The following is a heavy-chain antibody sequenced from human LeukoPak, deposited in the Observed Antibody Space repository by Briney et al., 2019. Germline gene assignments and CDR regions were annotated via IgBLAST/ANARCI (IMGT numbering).Heavy chain of an antibody. CDR3: ARSRFDYDFWSGKPQTDAFDI. J-gene: IGHJ3*02. CDR1: GYTFTSYY. Sequence: ASVKVSCKASGYTFTSYYMHWVRQAPGQGLEWMGIINPSGGSTSYAQKFQGRVTMTRDTSTSTAYMELRSLRSDDTAVYYCARSRFDYDFWSGKPQTDAFDIWGQGTMVTVSS. V-gene: IGHV1-46*01. CDR2: INPSGGST. D-gene: IGHD3-3*01.